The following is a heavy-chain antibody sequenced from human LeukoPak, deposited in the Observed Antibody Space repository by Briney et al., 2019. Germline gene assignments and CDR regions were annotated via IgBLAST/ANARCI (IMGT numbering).Heavy chain of an antibody. J-gene: IGHJ5*02. CDR1: GFIFSTYW. V-gene: IGHV3-74*01. CDR3: AKDRLGIPRALFDP. CDR2: INTDGSTT. Sequence: GGSLRLSCAASGFIFSTYWMHWVRQAPGKGLVWVSRINTDGSTTNYADSVKGRFTISRDNAKNTLYLQMNGLRVEDTAVYYCAKDRLGIPRALFDPWGQGTLVTVSS. D-gene: IGHD3-16*01.